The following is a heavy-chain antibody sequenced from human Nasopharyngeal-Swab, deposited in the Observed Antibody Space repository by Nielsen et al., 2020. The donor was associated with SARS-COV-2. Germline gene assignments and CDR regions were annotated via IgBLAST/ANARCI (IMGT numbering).Heavy chain of an antibody. V-gene: IGHV4-34*01. CDR3: ARGTVYYYDSSGYYYYYYYGMDV. D-gene: IGHD3-22*01. J-gene: IGHJ6*02. CDR2: INHSGST. Sequence: WIRQPPGKGLEWIGDINHSGSTNYNPSIKSRVTISVDTSKNQFSLKLSSVTAADTAVYYCARGTVYYYDSSGYYYYYYYGMDVWGQGTTVTVSS.